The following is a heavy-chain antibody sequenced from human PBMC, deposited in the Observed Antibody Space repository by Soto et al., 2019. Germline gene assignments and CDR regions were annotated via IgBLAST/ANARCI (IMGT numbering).Heavy chain of an antibody. CDR1: GFTFSNYG. J-gene: IGHJ4*02. CDR2: ISYDGSNK. V-gene: IGHV3-30*03. CDR3: ATKFYSSPD. D-gene: IGHD6-13*01. Sequence: ALRLSCAASGFTFSNYGMHWVRQAPGKGLEWVAVISYDGSNKYYADSVKGRFTISRDNSKNTLYLQMNSLRAEDTAVYYCATKFYSSPDWGQGTLVTVSS.